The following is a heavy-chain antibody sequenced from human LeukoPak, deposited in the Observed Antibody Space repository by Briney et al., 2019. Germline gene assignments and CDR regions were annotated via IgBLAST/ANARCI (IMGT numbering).Heavy chain of an antibody. J-gene: IGHJ4*02. CDR2: ISSNGGST. CDR1: GFTFSSYA. Sequence: GGSLRLSCAASGFTFSSYAMHWVRQAPGKGLEYVSAISSNGGSTYYANSVKGRFTISRDNSKNTLYLQMGSLRAEDMAVYYCAREGDSGGYRVAVGYWGQGTLVTVSS. D-gene: IGHD1-26*01. V-gene: IGHV3-64*01. CDR3: AREGDSGGYRVAVGY.